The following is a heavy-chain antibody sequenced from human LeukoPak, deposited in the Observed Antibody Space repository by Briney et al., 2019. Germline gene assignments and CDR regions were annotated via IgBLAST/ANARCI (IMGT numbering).Heavy chain of an antibody. Sequence: KPSETLSLTCTVSGYSISSGYYWGWIRQPPGKGLEWIGSTYHSGSTHDNPSLKSRVTISVDTSKNQFSLKLSSVTAADTAVYYCARDRRFIDYWGQGTLVTVSS. J-gene: IGHJ4*02. D-gene: IGHD3-16*02. CDR3: ARDRRFIDY. CDR2: TYHSGST. CDR1: GYSISSGYY. V-gene: IGHV4-38-2*02.